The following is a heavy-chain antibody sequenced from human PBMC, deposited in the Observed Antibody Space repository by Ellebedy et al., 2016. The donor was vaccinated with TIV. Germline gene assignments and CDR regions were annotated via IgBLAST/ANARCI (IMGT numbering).Heavy chain of an antibody. Sequence: GESLKISCTASGFTFSYYAMSWIRQAPGRGLEWVSTVSYTGAATYFADSVKGRFTISRDNSKNTLHLHMDSLRAADTAIYYCAKVMTGYSYAPDDFWGQGTLVTVSS. CDR1: GFTFSYYA. J-gene: IGHJ4*02. CDR3: AKVMTGYSYAPDDF. CDR2: VSYTGAAT. V-gene: IGHV3-23*01. D-gene: IGHD5-18*01.